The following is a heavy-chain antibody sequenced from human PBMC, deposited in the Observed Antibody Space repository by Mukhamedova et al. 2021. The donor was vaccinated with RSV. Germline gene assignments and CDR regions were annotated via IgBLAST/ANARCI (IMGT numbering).Heavy chain of an antibody. CDR3: VSDNAWYRLDN. V-gene: IGHV3-7*01. Sequence: GAHIKGDGTEKSYVDSVQGRFTISRDNAKNSLSLQMNSLGVEDTAVYYCVSDNAWYRLDNWGQGTLVTVSS. CDR2: IKGDGTEK. D-gene: IGHD6-13*01. J-gene: IGHJ4*02.